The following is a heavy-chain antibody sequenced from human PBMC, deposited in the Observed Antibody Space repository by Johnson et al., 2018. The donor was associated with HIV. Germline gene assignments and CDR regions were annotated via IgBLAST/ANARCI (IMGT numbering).Heavy chain of an antibody. J-gene: IGHJ3*02. Sequence: VQLVESGGGVVQPGRSLRLSCAASGFTFDDYAMPWVRQAPGKGLEWVSGISWNSGSIGYADSVKGRFTISRDNAKNSLYLQMNSLRAEDTAVYYCARSPETGDRLWRAFDIWGQGTMVTVSS. CDR3: ARSPETGDRLWRAFDI. V-gene: IGHV3-9*01. CDR2: ISWNSGSI. D-gene: IGHD4-17*01. CDR1: GFTFDDYA.